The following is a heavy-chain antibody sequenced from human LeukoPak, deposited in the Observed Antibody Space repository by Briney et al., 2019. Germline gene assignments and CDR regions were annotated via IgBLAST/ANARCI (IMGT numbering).Heavy chain of an antibody. CDR1: GFTFTTYA. D-gene: IGHD2-15*01. J-gene: IGHJ4*02. Sequence: GGSLRLSCATSGFTFTTYAMSWVRQAPGKGLEWVSGISGSGGSTYYADSVKGRFTISRDNSKNTLYLQMNSLRAEDTAVYYCASGGWDYWGQGTLVTVSS. V-gene: IGHV3-23*01. CDR3: ASGGWDY. CDR2: ISGSGGST.